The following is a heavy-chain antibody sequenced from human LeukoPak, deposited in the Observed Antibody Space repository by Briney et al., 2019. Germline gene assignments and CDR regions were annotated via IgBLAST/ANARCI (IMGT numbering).Heavy chain of an antibody. J-gene: IGHJ6*02. CDR2: ISDSGDST. Sequence: GGSLRLSCAASGFTFSPYAMSWVRQAPGEGLEWVSLISDSGDSTFYADSVKGRLTISRDNSKNTLYLQMDSLRAEDTAVYYGMGVWGQGTTVTVSS. CDR1: GFTFSPYA. V-gene: IGHV3-23*01. CDR3: MGV.